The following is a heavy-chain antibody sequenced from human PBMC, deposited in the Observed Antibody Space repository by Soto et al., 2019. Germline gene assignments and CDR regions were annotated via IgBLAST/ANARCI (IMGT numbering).Heavy chain of an antibody. CDR1: GFTFSSYA. D-gene: IGHD2-8*01. Sequence: QVQLVESGGGVVQPGRSLRLSCAASGFTFSSYAMHWVRQAPGKGLEWVALISYDGNIQDFADSVKGRFTISRDNSKNTQYLQMNSLRAEDTAVYYCARDRKWQQWDFFDYWGQGTLVTVSS. CDR3: ARDRKWQQWDFFDY. J-gene: IGHJ4*02. CDR2: ISYDGNIQ. V-gene: IGHV3-30-3*01.